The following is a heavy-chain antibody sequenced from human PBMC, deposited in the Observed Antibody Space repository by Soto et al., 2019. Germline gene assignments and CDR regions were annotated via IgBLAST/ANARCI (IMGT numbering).Heavy chain of an antibody. CDR3: ARHGPYYEYDY. Sequence: SETLSLTCTVSGGSISSGGYYWSWIRQHPGKGLEWIGYIYYSGSTYYNPSLTSRITISVDTSKNQFSLKLSSVTAADTAIYYCARHGPYYEYDYWGQGMLVTVSS. V-gene: IGHV4-31*03. D-gene: IGHD3-22*01. CDR2: IYYSGST. CDR1: GGSISSGGYY. J-gene: IGHJ4*02.